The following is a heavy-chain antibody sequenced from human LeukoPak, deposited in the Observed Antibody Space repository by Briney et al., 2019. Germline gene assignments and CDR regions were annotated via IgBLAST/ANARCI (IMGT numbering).Heavy chain of an antibody. V-gene: IGHV3-9*03. J-gene: IGHJ3*02. CDR3: AKDIGSDWPKDAFDI. D-gene: IGHD6-19*01. CDR2: ISWNGGSI. Sequence: GGSLRLSCAASGFTFDDYAMHWVRQAPGKGLEWVSGISWNGGSIGYADSVKGRFTISRDNAKNSLYLQMNSLRAEDMALYYCAKDIGSDWPKDAFDIWGQGTMVTVSS. CDR1: GFTFDDYA.